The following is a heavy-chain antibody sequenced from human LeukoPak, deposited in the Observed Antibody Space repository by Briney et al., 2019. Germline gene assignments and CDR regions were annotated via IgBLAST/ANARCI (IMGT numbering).Heavy chain of an antibody. V-gene: IGHV3-30*02. J-gene: IGHJ3*02. CDR1: GFTFSSYG. Sequence: GGSLRLSCAASGFTFSSYGMHWVRQAPGKGLEWVAFIRYDGSNKYYADSVKGRFTISRDNSKNTLYLQMNSLRAEDTAVYYCAKDRGDFWSGYQAFDIWGQGTMVTVSS. CDR3: AKDRGDFWSGYQAFDI. D-gene: IGHD3-3*01. CDR2: IRYDGSNK.